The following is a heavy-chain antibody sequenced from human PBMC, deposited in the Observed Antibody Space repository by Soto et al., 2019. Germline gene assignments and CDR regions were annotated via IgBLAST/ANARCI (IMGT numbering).Heavy chain of an antibody. Sequence: SETLSLTCTVSGGSISSGGYYWSWIRQHPGKGLEWIGYIYYSGSTYYNPSLKSRVTISVDTSKNQFSLKLSSVTAADTAVYYCASNSYEYTFYDYWGQGTLVTVSS. V-gene: IGHV4-30-4*08. CDR3: ASNSYEYTFYDY. CDR2: IYYSGST. D-gene: IGHD5-18*01. CDR1: GGSISSGGYY. J-gene: IGHJ4*02.